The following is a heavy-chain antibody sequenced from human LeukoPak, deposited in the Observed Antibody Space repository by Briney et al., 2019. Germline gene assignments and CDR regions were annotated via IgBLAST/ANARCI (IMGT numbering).Heavy chain of an antibody. CDR1: GFTFSRHG. V-gene: IGHV3-30*18. CDR3: AKDQGGYYDSSGYYFDY. Sequence: GRSLRLSCAPSGFTFSRHGMHWVRQAPGKGLEWVAIISNDGSRKYYAHSVEGRFTISRDNSKNTLYLQMDSLRAEDTAVYYCAKDQGGYYDSSGYYFDYWGQGTLVTVSS. D-gene: IGHD3-22*01. J-gene: IGHJ4*02. CDR2: ISNDGSRK.